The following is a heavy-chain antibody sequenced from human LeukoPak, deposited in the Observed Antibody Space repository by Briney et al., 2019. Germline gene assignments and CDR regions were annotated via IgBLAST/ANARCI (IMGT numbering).Heavy chain of an antibody. Sequence: SETLRLSCTVSGDSIITISHYWAWIRQAPGKRLEWIGAVYYSGYTYYNPTLRTPLTMSIATSHKQFYLRLSSVTAADTSIYYCAKLSSSYWYFVHWGGRALDGVSS. CDR3: AKLSSSYWYFVH. CDR2: VYYSGYT. J-gene: IGHJ4*02. D-gene: IGHD2-8*02. CDR1: GDSIITISHY. V-gene: IGHV4-39*01.